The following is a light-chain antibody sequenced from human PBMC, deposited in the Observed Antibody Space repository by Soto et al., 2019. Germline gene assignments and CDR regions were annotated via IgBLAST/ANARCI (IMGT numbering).Light chain of an antibody. CDR3: SLDAGSSIYV. J-gene: IGLJ1*01. V-gene: IGLV2-23*02. CDR1: VGFYGL. Sequence: QSALTQPASVSGSPGQSSTMSCTDVGFYGLVSWYQQHPGKVPKLMIYDVSKRPSGVSERFSGSKSGNTAYLTISALQADDEADYYCSLDAGSSIYVFGTGTKVTVL. CDR2: DVS.